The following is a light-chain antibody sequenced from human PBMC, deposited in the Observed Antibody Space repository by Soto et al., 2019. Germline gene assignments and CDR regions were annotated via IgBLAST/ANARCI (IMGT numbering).Light chain of an antibody. CDR2: GAS. J-gene: IGKJ1*01. V-gene: IGKV3-15*01. Sequence: EIVMTQSPATLSVSPVVRATLSCRASQSVSSDLAWYQQRPGRAPRLLIYGASTRATGIPARFSGSGSGTEFTLTISSLQSEDFALYYCQQYNNWLWTFGQGTKVDIK. CDR3: QQYNNWLWT. CDR1: QSVSSD.